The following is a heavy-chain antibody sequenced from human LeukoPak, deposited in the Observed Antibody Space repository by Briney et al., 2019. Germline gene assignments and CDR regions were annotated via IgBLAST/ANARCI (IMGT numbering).Heavy chain of an antibody. V-gene: IGHV3-30*04. CDR3: ARDRPQGYFGNFDY. CDR1: GFTFSSYV. CDR2: ISYDGSNE. J-gene: IGHJ4*02. D-gene: IGHD3-9*01. Sequence: PGGSLRLSCAASGFTFSSYVMHWVRQAPGKGLEWVAIISYDGSNEYYADSVKGRFTISRDNSKNTLYLQMNSLRAADTAVYYCARDRPQGYFGNFDYWGQGTLVTVSS.